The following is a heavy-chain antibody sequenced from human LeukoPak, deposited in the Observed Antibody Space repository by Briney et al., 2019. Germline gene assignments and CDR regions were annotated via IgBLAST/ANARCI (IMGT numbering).Heavy chain of an antibody. CDR2: ISSSSSYI. V-gene: IGHV3-21*01. CDR1: GFTFSSYS. D-gene: IGHD3-22*01. Sequence: PGGSLRLSCAASGFTFSSYSMNWVRQAPGKGLEWVSSISSSSSYIYYADSVKGRFTISRDNAKNSLYLQMNSLRAEDTAVYYCARDLYYYDSDDYFDYWGQGTLVTVSS. J-gene: IGHJ4*02. CDR3: ARDLYYYDSDDYFDY.